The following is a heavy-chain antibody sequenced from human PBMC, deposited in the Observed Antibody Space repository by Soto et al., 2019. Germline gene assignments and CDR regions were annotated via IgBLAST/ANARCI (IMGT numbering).Heavy chain of an antibody. Sequence: PSETLSLTCTVSGGSISSGGYYWSWIRQHPGKGLEWIGYIYYSGSTYYNPSLKSRVTISVDTSKNQSSLKLSSVTAADTAVYYCARDRASHSSSWYRADYYYYGMDVWGQGTTVTVSS. CDR1: GGSISSGGYY. V-gene: IGHV4-31*03. CDR2: IYYSGST. CDR3: ARDRASHSSSWYRADYYYYGMDV. D-gene: IGHD6-13*01. J-gene: IGHJ6*02.